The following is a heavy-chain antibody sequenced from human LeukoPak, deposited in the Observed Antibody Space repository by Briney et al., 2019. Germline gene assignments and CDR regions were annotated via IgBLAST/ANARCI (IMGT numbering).Heavy chain of an antibody. D-gene: IGHD5-18*01. CDR2: TYYRSKWSK. V-gene: IGHV6-1*01. Sequence: SQALSLTCAISGDSFSSNSAAWNWIRQSPSRGLEWLGRTYYRSKWSKDYAVSVKSRITINPDTSNNQLSLQLNSVTPEDTAVYYCARSLDTDLREWGQGTLVTVSS. J-gene: IGHJ4*02. CDR3: ARSLDTDLRE. CDR1: GDSFSSNSAA.